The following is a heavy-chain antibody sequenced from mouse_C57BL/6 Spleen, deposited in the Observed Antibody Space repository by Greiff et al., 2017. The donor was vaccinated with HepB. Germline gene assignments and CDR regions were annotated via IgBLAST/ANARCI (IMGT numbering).Heavy chain of an antibody. CDR3: TRWVLGRDY. CDR1: GYTFTDYE. V-gene: IGHV1-15*01. Sequence: VQLQQSGAELVRPGASVTLSCKASGYTFTDYEMHWVKQTPVHGLEWIGAIDPETGGTAYNQKFKGKAILTADKSSSTAYMELRSLTSEDSAVYYCTRWVLGRDYWGQGTTLPVSS. CDR2: IDPETGGT. D-gene: IGHD4-1*01. J-gene: IGHJ2*01.